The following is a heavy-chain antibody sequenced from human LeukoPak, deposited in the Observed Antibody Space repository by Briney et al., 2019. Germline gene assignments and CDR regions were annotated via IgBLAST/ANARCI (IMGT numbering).Heavy chain of an antibody. Sequence: PSETLSLTCTVSGGSISSSSYYWGWIRQPPGKGLEWIGSIYYSGSTYYNPSLKSRVTISVDTSKNQFSLKLSSVTAADTAVYYWANLKRIQLGLAFDSGGREPLATV. D-gene: IGHD5-18*01. CDR2: IYYSGST. CDR3: ANLKRIQLGLAFDS. CDR1: GGSISSSSYY. V-gene: IGHV4-39*01. J-gene: IGHJ4*02.